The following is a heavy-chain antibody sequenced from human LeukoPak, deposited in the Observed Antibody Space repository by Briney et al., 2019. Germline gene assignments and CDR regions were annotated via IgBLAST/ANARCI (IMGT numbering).Heavy chain of an antibody. CDR3: ARDRTSGWLAALFDY. CDR1: GFTFSSYW. V-gene: IGHV3-7*01. J-gene: IGHJ4*02. Sequence: GGSLRLSCAASGFTFSSYWMSWVRQAPGKGLEWVANIKQDGSEKYYVDSVKGRFTISRDNAKNSLYLQMNSLRAEDTAVYYCARDRTSGWLAALFDYWGQGTLGTVSS. CDR2: IKQDGSEK. D-gene: IGHD6-19*01.